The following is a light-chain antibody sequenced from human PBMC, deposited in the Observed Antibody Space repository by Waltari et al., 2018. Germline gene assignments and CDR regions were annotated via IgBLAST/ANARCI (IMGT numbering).Light chain of an antibody. V-gene: IGKV3-20*01. J-gene: IGKJ1*01. CDR2: GAS. Sequence: RRASQGGGKALACDRQKPGQAPRLLMDGASIRATGIPDRFSGGGSGTDFSLTISRLEPEDSASYYCQHYVTLPVTFGQGTKVEIK. CDR3: QHYVTLPVT. CDR1: QGGGKA.